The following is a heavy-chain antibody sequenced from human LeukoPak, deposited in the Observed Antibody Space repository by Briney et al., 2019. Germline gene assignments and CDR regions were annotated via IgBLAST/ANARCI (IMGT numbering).Heavy chain of an antibody. CDR1: GGSISSYY. Sequence: SVTLSLTCTVSGGSISSYYWSWIRQPPGKGLEWIGYMYYSGSTNYNPSLKSRVTISVDTSKNQFSLKLSSVTAADTAVYYCASLYSGSYDTGSFDYFNYWGQGTLVTVSS. CDR2: MYYSGST. CDR3: ASLYSGSYDTGSFDYFNY. V-gene: IGHV4-59*01. D-gene: IGHD1-26*01. J-gene: IGHJ4*02.